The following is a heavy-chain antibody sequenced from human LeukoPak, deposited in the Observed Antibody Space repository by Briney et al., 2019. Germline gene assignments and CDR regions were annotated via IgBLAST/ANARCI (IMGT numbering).Heavy chain of an antibody. V-gene: IGHV3-7*01. CDR3: SKSLDY. J-gene: IGHJ4*02. CDR1: GSPFTGYW. Sequence: PGGSLRPSCVDCGSPFTGYWVEWVRQTPRRGMEWVANINSDGTKKYYAASVKGRIISSRDNAKNSLYLQLISLRAEDTGVYYCSKSLDYLGQGDLVTVSS. CDR2: INSDGTKK.